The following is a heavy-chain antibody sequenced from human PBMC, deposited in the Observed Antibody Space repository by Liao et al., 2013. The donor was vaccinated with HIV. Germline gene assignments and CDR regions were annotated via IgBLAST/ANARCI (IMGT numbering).Heavy chain of an antibody. CDR1: GGSFSGYY. D-gene: IGHD6-6*01. CDR2: INHSGST. V-gene: IGHV4-34*01. J-gene: IGHJ5*02. CDR3: ARGRKFRRSSYDVAFSFWFDP. Sequence: QVQLQQWGAGLLKPSETLSLTCAVYGGSFSGYYWSWIRQPPGKGLEWIGEINHSGSTNYNPSLKSRVTISVDTSKNQFSLKLSSVTAADTAVYYCARGRKFRRSSYDVAFSFWFDPWGQGTLVTVSS.